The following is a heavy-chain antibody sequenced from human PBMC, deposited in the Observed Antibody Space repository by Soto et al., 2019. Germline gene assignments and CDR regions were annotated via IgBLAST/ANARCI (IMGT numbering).Heavy chain of an antibody. J-gene: IGHJ5*02. CDR2: IYYSGST. CDR1: GFTFSSYA. D-gene: IGHD3-10*01. Sequence: LRLSCAASGFTFSSYAMSWVRQAPGKGLEWIGYIYYSGSTYYNPSLKSRVTISVDTSKNQFSLKLSSVTAADTAVYYCARVSHTMVRGVLNWFDPWGQGTLVTVSS. V-gene: IGHV4-30-4*08. CDR3: ARVSHTMVRGVLNWFDP.